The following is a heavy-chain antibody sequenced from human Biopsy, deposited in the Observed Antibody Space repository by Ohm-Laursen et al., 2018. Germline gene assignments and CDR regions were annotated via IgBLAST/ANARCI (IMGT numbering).Heavy chain of an antibody. J-gene: IGHJ6*02. CDR3: AKDRYNYTPIGGFSMDV. CDR1: GFTFNNYG. Sequence: SLRLSCSASGFTFNNYGMQWVRQAPGKGLEWVAFIFYDGSNTYYADSVKGRFTISRDNSRDTLYLQMSSLRAKDTAVYCCAKDRYNYTPIGGFSMDVWGQGITVTVSS. V-gene: IGHV3-30*18. CDR2: IFYDGSNT. D-gene: IGHD5-18*01.